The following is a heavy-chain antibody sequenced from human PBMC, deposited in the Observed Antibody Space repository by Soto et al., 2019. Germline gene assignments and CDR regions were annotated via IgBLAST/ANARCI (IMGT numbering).Heavy chain of an antibody. CDR2: ISSSGSYI. CDR1: GFNLSSNS. J-gene: IGHJ6*02. V-gene: IGHV3-21*04. CDR3: AKWGNDWGYYYYGMNV. D-gene: IGHD7-27*01. Sequence: LRLSCAASGFNLSSNSMNWVRQAPGKGLEWVSSISSSGSYIYYADSVKGRFTISRDNAKNSLYLLMNSLRADDTAVYYCAKWGNDWGYYYYGMNVWGQGTTVTVSS.